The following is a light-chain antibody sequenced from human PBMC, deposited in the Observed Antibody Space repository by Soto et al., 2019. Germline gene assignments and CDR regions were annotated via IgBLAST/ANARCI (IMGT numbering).Light chain of an antibody. CDR3: QQYGNSPPT. J-gene: IGKJ4*01. CDR2: GAS. Sequence: EIVLTQSPGTLSLSPGERATLSCRASQSITSSYLAWYQQKPGQAPRLLMYGASTRAPGIPDRLSGSGSGTDFTLTISRLEPDDSAVYYCQQYGNSPPTFGGGTKVDIK. CDR1: QSITSSY. V-gene: IGKV3-20*01.